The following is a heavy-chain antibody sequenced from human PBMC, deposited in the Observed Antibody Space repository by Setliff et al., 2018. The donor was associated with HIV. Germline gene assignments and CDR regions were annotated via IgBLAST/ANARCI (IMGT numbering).Heavy chain of an antibody. J-gene: IGHJ5*02. V-gene: IGHV1-18*01. D-gene: IGHD3-10*01. Sequence: ASVKVSCKPSGYTFTTYGLSWVRQAPGQGLEWMGWISAYNGNTNYAQKLQGRVTITTDESTSTAYMELSSLTSEDTAVYYCATDPTSRAYGSGSFGWLDPWGQGTLVTVSS. CDR2: ISAYNGNT. CDR3: ATDPTSRAYGSGSFGWLDP. CDR1: GYTFTTYG.